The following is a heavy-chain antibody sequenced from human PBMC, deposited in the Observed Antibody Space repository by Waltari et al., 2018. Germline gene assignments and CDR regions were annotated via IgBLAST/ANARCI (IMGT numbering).Heavy chain of an antibody. Sequence: QVQLQESGPGLVKPSETLSLTCTVSGGSISSYYWSWIRQPAGKGLEWIGRIYTRGSTNNHPSLKSRVTMAVDTSKNQFSLKLSSVTAADTAVYYCARGNTYYYGSGSLVRYYYYMDVWGKGTTVTVSS. CDR3: ARGNTYYYGSGSLVRYYYYMDV. J-gene: IGHJ6*03. D-gene: IGHD3-10*01. V-gene: IGHV4-4*07. CDR2: IYTRGST. CDR1: GGSISSYY.